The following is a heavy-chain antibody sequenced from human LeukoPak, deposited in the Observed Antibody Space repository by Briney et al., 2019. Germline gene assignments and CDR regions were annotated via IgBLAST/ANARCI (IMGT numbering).Heavy chain of an antibody. V-gene: IGHV3-30*02. Sequence: GGSLRLSCAASGFTLSNYGMHWVRQAPGKGLEWVTFIQYDGSNKYYADSVKGRFTISRDNSKNTLYLQMNSLRAVDTAVYYCAKAITAGGVSGSDAFDIWGQGTMVTVSS. CDR1: GFTLSNYG. D-gene: IGHD6-13*01. CDR2: IQYDGSNK. CDR3: AKAITAGGVSGSDAFDI. J-gene: IGHJ3*02.